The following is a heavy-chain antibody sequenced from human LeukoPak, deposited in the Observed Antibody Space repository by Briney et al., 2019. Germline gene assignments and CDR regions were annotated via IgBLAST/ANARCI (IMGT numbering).Heavy chain of an antibody. CDR3: ARAAMVRGVTTSYYYYYMDV. V-gene: IGHV1-18*01. D-gene: IGHD3-10*01. J-gene: IGHJ6*03. Sequence: ASVKVSCKASGYTFTSYGISWVRQAPGQGREWMGWISAYNGNTNYAQKLQGRVTMTTDTSTSTAYMELRSLRSDDTAMYYCARAAMVRGVTTSYYYYYMDVWGKGTTVTISS. CDR2: ISAYNGNT. CDR1: GYTFTSYG.